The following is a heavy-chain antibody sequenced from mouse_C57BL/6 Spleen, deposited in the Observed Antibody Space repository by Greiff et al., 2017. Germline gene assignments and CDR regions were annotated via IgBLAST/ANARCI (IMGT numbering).Heavy chain of an antibody. D-gene: IGHD1-1*01. CDR2: IYPRSGNT. Sequence: QVQLKESGAELARPGASVKLSCKASGYTFTSYGISWVKQRTGQGLEWIGEIYPRSGNTYYNEKFKGKATLTADKSSSTAYMELRILTSEDSAFYFCARYYYGSSWFAYWGQGTLVTVSA. CDR1: GYTFTSYG. V-gene: IGHV1-81*01. J-gene: IGHJ3*01. CDR3: ARYYYGSSWFAY.